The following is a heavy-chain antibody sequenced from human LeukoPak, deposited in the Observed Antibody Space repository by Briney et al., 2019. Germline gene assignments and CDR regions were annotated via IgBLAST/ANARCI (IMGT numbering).Heavy chain of an antibody. J-gene: IGHJ6*02. CDR2: VDYTGTT. V-gene: IGHV4-39*02. CDR1: GASISGITNY. CDR3: ARARYYYYGMDV. Sequence: PSETLSLTCSVSGASISGITNYWGWIRQPPGKGLEWIGSVDYTGTTFYNPSLKSRVTVSVDTSKNHFSLRLTSVTAADTAVYYCARARYYYYGMDVWGQGTTVTVSS.